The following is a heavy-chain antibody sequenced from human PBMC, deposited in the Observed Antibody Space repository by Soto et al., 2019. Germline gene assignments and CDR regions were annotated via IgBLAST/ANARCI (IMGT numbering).Heavy chain of an antibody. J-gene: IGHJ4*02. CDR1: GFTFSRHG. D-gene: IGHD6-13*01. Sequence: GRSLTLSCVASGFTFSRHGLSWVRQAPGKVPEWVSTINPSGDSTFYADSVKGRFTISRDNSKNTVYLQMNSLSVGDTAVYLCAKVDVSTAGSFDYWGQGALVTVSS. CDR3: AKVDVSTAGSFDY. V-gene: IGHV3-23*01. CDR2: INPSGDST.